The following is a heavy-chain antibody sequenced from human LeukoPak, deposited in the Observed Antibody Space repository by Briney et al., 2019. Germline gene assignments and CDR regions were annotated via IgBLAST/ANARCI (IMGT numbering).Heavy chain of an antibody. D-gene: IGHD3-10*01. CDR3: ARGMASMVRGVIILWFDP. V-gene: IGHV4-59*01. Sequence: SETLSLTCTVSGGSIDNYYWSWIRQPPGKGPEWIGYIYYSGSTKYNPSLKSRVTISLDTSKNQFSLQLTSVTAADTAVYYCARGMASMVRGVIILWFDPWGQGTLITVSS. J-gene: IGHJ5*02. CDR2: IYYSGST. CDR1: GGSIDNYY.